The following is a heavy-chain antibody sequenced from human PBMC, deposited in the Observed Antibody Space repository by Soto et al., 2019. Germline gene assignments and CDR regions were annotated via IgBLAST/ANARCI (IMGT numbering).Heavy chain of an antibody. J-gene: IGHJ5*02. CDR2: IYYSGST. Sequence: PSETLSLTCTVSGGSISSSSYYWGWIRQPPGKGLEWIGSIYYSGSTYYNPSLKSRVTISVDTSKNQFSLKLSSVTAADTAVYYCAIHVGDFFIAAAGDNWFDPWGQGTLVTVSS. CDR3: AIHVGDFFIAAAGDNWFDP. CDR1: GGSISSSSYY. D-gene: IGHD6-13*01. V-gene: IGHV4-39*01.